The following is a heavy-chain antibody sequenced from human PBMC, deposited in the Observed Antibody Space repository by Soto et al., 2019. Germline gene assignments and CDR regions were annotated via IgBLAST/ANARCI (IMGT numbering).Heavy chain of an antibody. CDR2: ISWDGGST. J-gene: IGHJ6*02. Sequence: GGSLRLSCAASGFTFDDYTMHWVRQAPGKGLEWVSLISWDGGSTYYADSVKGRFTISRDNSKNSLYLQMNSLRTEDTALYYCAKDKGPRAVAAVYGMDVWGQGTTVTVSS. CDR3: AKDKGPRAVAAVYGMDV. CDR1: GFTFDDYT. V-gene: IGHV3-43*01. D-gene: IGHD6-19*01.